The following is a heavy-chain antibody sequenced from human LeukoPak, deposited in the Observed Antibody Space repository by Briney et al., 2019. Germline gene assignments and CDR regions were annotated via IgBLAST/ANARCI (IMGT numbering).Heavy chain of an antibody. CDR2: ISGSSDNT. CDR1: GFTFSGYA. CDR3: AKSAAAAGRGDYFDY. D-gene: IGHD6-13*01. Sequence: GGSLRLSCAASGFTFSGYALSWVRQAPGKGLEWVSAISGSSDNTYYADSVKGRFTISRDNSKNTLYLQLYSLRAEDTAIYFCAKSAAAAGRGDYFDYWGQGTLVTVSS. V-gene: IGHV3-23*01. J-gene: IGHJ4*02.